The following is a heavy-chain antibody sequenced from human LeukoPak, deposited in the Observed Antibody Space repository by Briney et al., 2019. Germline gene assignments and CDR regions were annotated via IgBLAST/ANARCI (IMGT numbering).Heavy chain of an antibody. J-gene: IGHJ4*02. CDR3: AKDVRLGVTQPYYFDY. V-gene: IGHV3-53*01. CDR2: IFSGGST. CDR1: EFTVSSNY. Sequence: GGSLRLSCVVSEFTVSSNYMSWVRQAPGKGLEWVSVIFSGGSTHYADSVKGRFTISRDKSKNTLYLQMNSLRAEGTALYYCAKDVRLGVTQPYYFDYWGQGTLVTVSS. D-gene: IGHD1-26*01.